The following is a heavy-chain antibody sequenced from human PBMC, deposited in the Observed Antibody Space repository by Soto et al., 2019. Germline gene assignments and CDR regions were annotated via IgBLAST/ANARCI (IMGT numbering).Heavy chain of an antibody. D-gene: IGHD4-17*01. Sequence: PGGSLRLSCAASGFTFSSYGMHWVRQAPGKGLEWVAVIWYDGSNKYYADSVKGRFTISRDNSKNTLYLQMNSLRAEDTAVYYCGVTTLPHYYYYGMDVWGQGTTVTVSS. V-gene: IGHV3-33*01. CDR3: GVTTLPHYYYYGMDV. CDR1: GFTFSSYG. J-gene: IGHJ6*02. CDR2: IWYDGSNK.